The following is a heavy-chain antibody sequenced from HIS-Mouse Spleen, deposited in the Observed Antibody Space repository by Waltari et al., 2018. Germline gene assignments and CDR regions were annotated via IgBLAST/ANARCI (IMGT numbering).Heavy chain of an antibody. Sequence: QVTLKESGPVLVKPTETLTLTCTVSGFSLSNARMGVSWIRQPPGKALEWLAHIFSNDEKSYSTSLKSRLTISKDTSKSQVVLTMTNMDPVDTATYYCARIRYSMLRLYYYYYGMDVWGQGTTVTVSS. D-gene: IGHD6-13*01. CDR1: GFSLSNARMG. CDR2: IFSNDEK. J-gene: IGHJ6*02. V-gene: IGHV2-26*01. CDR3: ARIRYSMLRLYYYYYGMDV.